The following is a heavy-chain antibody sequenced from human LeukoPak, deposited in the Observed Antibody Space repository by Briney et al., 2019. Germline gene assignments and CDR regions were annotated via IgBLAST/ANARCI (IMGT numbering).Heavy chain of an antibody. CDR3: AVTLLWFGESGGYFDY. D-gene: IGHD3-10*01. CDR1: GFTFSSYA. CDR2: ISGSGGST. V-gene: IGHV3-23*01. J-gene: IGHJ4*02. Sequence: GGSLRLSCAASGFTFSSYAMSWVRQAPGKGLEWVSAISGSGGSTYYADSVKGRSTISRDNSKNTLYLQMNSLRAEDTAVYYCAVTLLWFGESGGYFDYWGQGTLVTVSS.